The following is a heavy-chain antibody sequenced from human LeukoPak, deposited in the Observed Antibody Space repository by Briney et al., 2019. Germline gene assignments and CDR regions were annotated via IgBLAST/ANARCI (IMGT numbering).Heavy chain of an antibody. CDR2: IYYSGRT. CDR1: GDSISRSDSY. V-gene: IGHV4-39*01. D-gene: IGHD3-22*01. Sequence: SETLSLTCSVSGDSISRSDSYWDWIRQPPGTGLEWIGTIYYSGRTYYSPSLKSRVTMSVDTPNNQFSLNLRSVTAADTAVYYCARRRYYDGSGYLEWGQGTLLSVSS. CDR3: ARRRYYDGSGYLE. J-gene: IGHJ1*01.